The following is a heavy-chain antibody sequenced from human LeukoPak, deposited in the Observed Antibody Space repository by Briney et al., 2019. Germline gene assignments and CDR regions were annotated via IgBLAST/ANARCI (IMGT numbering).Heavy chain of an antibody. CDR1: GYTFTGYY. CDR3: ARDLGDTYGSVGDFDY. CDR2: INPDSGGT. J-gene: IGHJ4*02. V-gene: IGHV1-2*02. D-gene: IGHD3-10*01. Sequence: ALVKVSCKASGYTFTGYYMHWVRQAPGQGLEWMGWINPDSGGTIYAQNFQGRVTMTRDTSISTAYMELSSLRSDDTAVYYCARDLGDTYGSVGDFDYWGQGTLVTASS.